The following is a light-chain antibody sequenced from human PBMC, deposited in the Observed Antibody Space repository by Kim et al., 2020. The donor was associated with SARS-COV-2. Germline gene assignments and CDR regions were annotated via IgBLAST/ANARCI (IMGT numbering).Light chain of an antibody. CDR2: GNS. CDR3: QSYDSSLSGSRV. J-gene: IGLJ2*01. Sequence: VTITCTGGSSNIGAGYEVPWYQKLPRTAPKLLIYGNSNRPSGVPDRFSGSKSGTSASLAITGLQAEDEADYYCQSYDSSLSGSRVFGGGTQLTVL. V-gene: IGLV1-40*01. CDR1: SSNIGAGYE.